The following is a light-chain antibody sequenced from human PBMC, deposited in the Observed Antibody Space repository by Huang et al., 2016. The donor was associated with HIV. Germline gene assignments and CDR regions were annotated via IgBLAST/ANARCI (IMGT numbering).Light chain of an antibody. CDR2: DTS. V-gene: IGKV3-11*01. J-gene: IGKJ4*01. CDR1: QSVDTY. Sequence: EIVLTQSPVNLSKSPGQRATLSCRAIQSVDTYLSWYQQKHGQAPTLLLYDTSHRATGIPARFSGSGSGTDFSLAISSLEPDDFAVYFCQQRSTWPPTFGGGTTMEIK. CDR3: QQRSTWPPT.